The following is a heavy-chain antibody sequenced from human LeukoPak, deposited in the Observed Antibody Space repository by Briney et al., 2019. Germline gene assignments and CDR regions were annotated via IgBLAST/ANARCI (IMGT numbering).Heavy chain of an antibody. V-gene: IGHV3-74*01. J-gene: IGHJ4*02. Sequence: GGSLRLSCAASGFTFSSYGMSWVRQAPGKGLVWVSRINSDESSTNYADSVKGRFTISRDNAKNTLYLQMNSLRPEDTAVYFCARDHWGRITSGGYFDYWGQGTLVTVSS. CDR1: GFTFSSYG. CDR2: INSDESST. D-gene: IGHD1-14*01. CDR3: ARDHWGRITSGGYFDY.